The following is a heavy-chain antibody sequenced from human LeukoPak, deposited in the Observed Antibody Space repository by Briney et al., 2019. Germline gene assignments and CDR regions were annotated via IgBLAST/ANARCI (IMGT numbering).Heavy chain of an antibody. CDR1: GFTFSTSA. V-gene: IGHV3-23*01. Sequence: GGSLRLSCAASGFTFSTSAMSWVRQAPGKGLEWVSAISGSGGSTYYADSVKGRFTISRDNSKNTPYLQMNSLRAEDTAVYYCAKGSVVRSPYYYYGMDVWGQGTTATVSS. CDR2: ISGSGGST. J-gene: IGHJ6*02. CDR3: AKGSVVRSPYYYYGMDV.